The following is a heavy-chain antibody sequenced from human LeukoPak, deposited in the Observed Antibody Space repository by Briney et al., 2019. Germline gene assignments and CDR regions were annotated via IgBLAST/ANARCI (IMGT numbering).Heavy chain of an antibody. CDR1: GGSIRSYY. CDR2: IYDSGNT. D-gene: IGHD4-23*01. Sequence: SETLSLTCTVPGGSIRSYYRSWIRQPPGKGLEWIGYIYDSGNTHYSPSLKSRVSISLDTSKNHFSLKLTSVTAADTAVYYCARQDYAGNSPFDNWGQGTLVTVSS. J-gene: IGHJ4*02. V-gene: IGHV4-59*01. CDR3: ARQDYAGNSPFDN.